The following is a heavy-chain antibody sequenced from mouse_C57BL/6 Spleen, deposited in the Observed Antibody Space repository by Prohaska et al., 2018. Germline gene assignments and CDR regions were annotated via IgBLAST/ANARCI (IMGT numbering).Heavy chain of an antibody. J-gene: IGHJ3*01. CDR3: VRAFAY. CDR2: IRSKSSNYAT. Sequence: VARIRSKSSNYATYYADSVKDRFTISRDDSHSMLYLQMNNLKTEDTAMYYCVRAFAYWGQGTLVTVSA. V-gene: IGHV10-3*01.